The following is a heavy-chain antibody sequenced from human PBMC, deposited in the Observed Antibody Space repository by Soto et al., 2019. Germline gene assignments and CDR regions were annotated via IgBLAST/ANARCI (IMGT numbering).Heavy chain of an antibody. D-gene: IGHD2-21*01. CDR3: TIGSWSGEVFDI. J-gene: IGHJ3*02. Sequence: QVQLVQSGAEVKKPGSSVKVSCKDSRGTFNTYSMFWVRQAPGQGLEWMGRIIPMLGVRNYAQRFQDRVTITADKSTATVHMELSSLRSEDTALYYCTIGSWSGEVFDIWGQGTMVTVSS. CDR2: IIPMLGVR. V-gene: IGHV1-69*02. CDR1: RGTFNTYS.